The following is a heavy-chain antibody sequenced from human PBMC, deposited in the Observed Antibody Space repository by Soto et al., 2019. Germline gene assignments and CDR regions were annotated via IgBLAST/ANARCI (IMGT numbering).Heavy chain of an antibody. CDR1: GFTFSNYA. CDR2: IIGSGGST. V-gene: IGHV3-23*01. J-gene: IGHJ4*02. CDR3: ARPRNKTPEQYFDY. Sequence: PGGSLRLSCAASGFTFSNYAMSWVRQAPGKGLEWVSTIIGSGGSTYYADSVKGRFTISRDNSKNTLYLQMNSLRAEDTAVYYCARPRNKTPEQYFDYWGQGTLVTVSS.